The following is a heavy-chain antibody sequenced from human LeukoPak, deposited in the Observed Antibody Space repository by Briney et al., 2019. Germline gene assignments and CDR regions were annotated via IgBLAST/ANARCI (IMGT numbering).Heavy chain of an antibody. D-gene: IGHD2-2*01. CDR3: ARETDIVVVPAATFIDP. Sequence: PGGSPRLSCAASGFTFSSYSMNWVRQAPGKGLEWVSSISSSSSYIYYADSVKGRFTISRDNAKNSLYLQMNSLRAEDTAVYYCARETDIVVVPAATFIDPWGQGTLVTVSS. CDR1: GFTFSSYS. V-gene: IGHV3-21*01. CDR2: ISSSSSYI. J-gene: IGHJ5*02.